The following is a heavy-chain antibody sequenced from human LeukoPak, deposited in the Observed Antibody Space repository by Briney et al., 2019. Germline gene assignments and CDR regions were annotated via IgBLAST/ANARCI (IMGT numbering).Heavy chain of an antibody. V-gene: IGHV4-39*07. D-gene: IGHD6-19*01. CDR2: IYYSGST. CDR1: GGSISSSSYY. CDR3: ASPRGGSGWWYFQH. Sequence: SETLSLTCTVSGGSISSSSYYWGWIRQPPGKGLEWIGSIYYSGSTYYNPSLKSRVTISVDTSKNQFSLKLSSVTAADTAVYYCASPRGGSGWWYFQHWGQGTLVTVSS. J-gene: IGHJ1*01.